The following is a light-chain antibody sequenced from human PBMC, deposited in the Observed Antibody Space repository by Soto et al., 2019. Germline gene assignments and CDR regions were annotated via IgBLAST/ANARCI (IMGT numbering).Light chain of an antibody. CDR1: SSNIGAGYD. CDR2: GNS. Sequence: QSVLTQPPSVSGAPGQRVTISCTGSSSNIGAGYDVHWYQQLPGTAPKLLIYGNSSRPSGVPDRFSGSKSGTSASLAITGLQAEDEADYYCQSYDSSLSGSVFGGGTQLTFL. CDR3: QSYDSSLSGSV. V-gene: IGLV1-40*01. J-gene: IGLJ3*02.